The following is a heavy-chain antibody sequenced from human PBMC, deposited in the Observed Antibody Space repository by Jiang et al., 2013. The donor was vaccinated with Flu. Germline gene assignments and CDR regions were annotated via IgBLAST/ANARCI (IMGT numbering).Heavy chain of an antibody. D-gene: IGHD4-11*01. V-gene: IGHV3-21*01. Sequence: PGKGLEWVSSISSSSSYIYYADSVKGRFTISRDNAKNSLYLQMNSLRAEDTAVYYCARYSSYYYGMDVWGQGTTVTVSS. J-gene: IGHJ6*02. CDR3: ARYSSYYYGMDV. CDR2: ISSSSSYI.